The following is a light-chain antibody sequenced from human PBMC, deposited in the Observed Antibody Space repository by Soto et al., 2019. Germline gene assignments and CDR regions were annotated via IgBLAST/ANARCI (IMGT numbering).Light chain of an antibody. J-gene: IGLJ1*01. Sequence: QSALTQPPSASGSPGQSVTISCTGTSRDVGGYNYVSWYQQHPGKAPKLMIYEVNTRPSGVPDRFSGSKSGNTASLTVSGLQAEDEAYYYCSSYAGSNNFGVFGTGTKLTVL. CDR3: SSYAGSNNFGV. CDR2: EVN. V-gene: IGLV2-8*01. CDR1: SRDVGGYNY.